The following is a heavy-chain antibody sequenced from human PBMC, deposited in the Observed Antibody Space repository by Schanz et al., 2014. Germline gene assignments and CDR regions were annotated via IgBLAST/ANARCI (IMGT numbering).Heavy chain of an antibody. V-gene: IGHV3-48*01. Sequence: DVQLLESGGGLVQPGGSLRLSCAASGFTFTNYAMSWVRQAPGKGLEWVSYISSASSTINYADSVKGRFTISRDNAKNSLYLEMNSLRAEDTALYYCARDRRNADLDYWGQGTLVTVSS. D-gene: IGHD1-1*01. CDR1: GFTFTNYA. CDR3: ARDRRNADLDY. J-gene: IGHJ4*02. CDR2: ISSASSTI.